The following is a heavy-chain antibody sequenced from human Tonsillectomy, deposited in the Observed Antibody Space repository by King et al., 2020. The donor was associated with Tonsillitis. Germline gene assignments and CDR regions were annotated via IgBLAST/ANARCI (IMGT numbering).Heavy chain of an antibody. CDR1: GYTFTGYY. CDR2: INPNSGDT. CDR3: ARGVTIFGVVIIRSAFDI. D-gene: IGHD3-3*01. J-gene: IGHJ3*02. Sequence: VQLVESGAEVKKPGASVKVSCKASGYTFTGYYMHWVRQAPGQGLEWMGWINPNSGDTNYAQTFQGRVTMTRDTSISTAYMELTRLRSVDAAVYYCARGVTIFGVVIIRSAFDIWGQGTMVTVSS. V-gene: IGHV1-2*02.